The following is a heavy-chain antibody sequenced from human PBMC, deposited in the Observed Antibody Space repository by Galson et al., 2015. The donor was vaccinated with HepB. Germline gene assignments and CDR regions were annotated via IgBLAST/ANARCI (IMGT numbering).Heavy chain of an antibody. CDR1: GFTFSDYY. CDR2: ISASTIYT. V-gene: IGHV3-11*06. Sequence: SLRLSCAASGFTFSDYYMSWIRQAPGKGLEWLSYISASTIYTNYADSVKGRFTVSRDNAKNSLNLQMNSLRAEDTAVYYCARVADADYGDHTHFDSWGQGTLVTGSS. D-gene: IGHD4-17*01. CDR3: ARVADADYGDHTHFDS. J-gene: IGHJ5*01.